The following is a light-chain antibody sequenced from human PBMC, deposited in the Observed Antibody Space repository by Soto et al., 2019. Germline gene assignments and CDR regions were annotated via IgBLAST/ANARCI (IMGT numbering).Light chain of an antibody. CDR3: QQYADLPLT. CDR2: DAA. J-gene: IGKJ4*01. V-gene: IGKV1-33*01. Sequence: DIQMTQSPSSVSASVGDRVTITCQASQDISNFLNWYQQRPGKAPRLLLYDAADLATGVPSRFTGSGSGTHFSFTITSLQPEDIATYYCQQYADLPLTFGGGTKVDIK. CDR1: QDISNF.